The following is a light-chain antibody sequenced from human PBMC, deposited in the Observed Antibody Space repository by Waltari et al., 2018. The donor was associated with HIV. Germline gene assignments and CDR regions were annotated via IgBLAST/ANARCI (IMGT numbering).Light chain of an antibody. Sequence: HSVLTQPASMPGSLGQSITISCLGSSNDVGGFNSVSWYQQSPDKAPRHVIYDVSNRPSGVSGRFSGCKSGSAASLTICGLQPEGEADYYCCSDSSSGTVLFGGGTRLAVL. J-gene: IGLJ2*01. CDR1: SNDVGGFNS. CDR3: CSDSSSGTVL. CDR2: DVS. V-gene: IGLV2-14*03.